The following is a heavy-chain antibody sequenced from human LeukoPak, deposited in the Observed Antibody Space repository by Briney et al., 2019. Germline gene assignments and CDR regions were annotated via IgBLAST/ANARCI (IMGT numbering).Heavy chain of an antibody. CDR2: MSPNSGNT. J-gene: IGHJ4*02. CDR3: TRGPPNWGYDF. Sequence: ASVKVSCKASGYIFTSYDINWVRQATGQRLEWLGWMSPNSGNTGYAPKFQGRVTMTRSTALSTAYMELSSLKSDDTTVYYRTRGPPNWGYDFWGQGTLVTVSS. CDR1: GYIFTSYD. D-gene: IGHD3/OR15-3a*01. V-gene: IGHV1-8*01.